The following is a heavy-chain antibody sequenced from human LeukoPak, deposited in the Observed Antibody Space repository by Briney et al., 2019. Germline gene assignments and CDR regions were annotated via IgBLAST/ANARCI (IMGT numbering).Heavy chain of an antibody. CDR1: GGSISSYY. CDR2: IYHSGST. Sequence: PSETLSLTCTVSGGSISSYYWGWIRQPPGKGLEWIGSIYHSGSTYYKPSLKSRVTISVDTSKNQFSLKLSSVTAADTAVYYCARAFYSNSWYHQEDFFDYWGQGTPVTVSS. D-gene: IGHD6-13*01. CDR3: ARAFYSNSWYHQEDFFDY. V-gene: IGHV4-38-2*02. J-gene: IGHJ4*02.